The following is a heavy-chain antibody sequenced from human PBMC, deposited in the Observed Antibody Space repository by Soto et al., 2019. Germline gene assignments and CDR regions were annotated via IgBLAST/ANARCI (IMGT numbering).Heavy chain of an antibody. J-gene: IGHJ5*02. CDR2: INPSGGST. D-gene: IGHD3-3*01. CDR3: ARAGTTIFGVVTWFDP. CDR1: GYTFTSDY. Sequence: SVKVSFKASGYTFTSDYMHLLRQAPGQGLEWMGIINPSGGSTSYAQKFQGRVTMTRDTSTSTVYMELSSLRSEDTAVYYCARAGTTIFGVVTWFDPWGQGTLVTV. V-gene: IGHV1-46*01.